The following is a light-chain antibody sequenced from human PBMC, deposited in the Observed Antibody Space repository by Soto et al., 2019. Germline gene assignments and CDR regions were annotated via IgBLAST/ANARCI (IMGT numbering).Light chain of an antibody. Sequence: QSVLTQPPSASGSPGQSVTISCTGTSSDVGGYNYVSWYQQHPGKAPKPMIYEVSKRPSGVPDRFSGSKSGNTASLTVSGLQAEDEADYYCSSYAGSNIFYVFGTGTKVTVL. CDR2: EVS. V-gene: IGLV2-8*01. CDR3: SSYAGSNIFYV. CDR1: SSDVGGYNY. J-gene: IGLJ1*01.